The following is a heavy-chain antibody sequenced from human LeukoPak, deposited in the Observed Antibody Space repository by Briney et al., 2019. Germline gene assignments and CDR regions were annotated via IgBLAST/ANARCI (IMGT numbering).Heavy chain of an antibody. CDR2: ISYDGSNK. J-gene: IGHJ4*02. CDR3: ARDGIAAAGTFPGY. Sequence: GGSLRLSCAASGFTFSSYAMHWVRQAPGKGLEWVAVISYDGSNKYYADSVKGRFTISRDNSKNTLYLQMNSLRAEDTAVYYCARDGIAAAGTFPGYWGQGTLVTVSS. V-gene: IGHV3-30-3*01. CDR1: GFTFSSYA. D-gene: IGHD6-13*01.